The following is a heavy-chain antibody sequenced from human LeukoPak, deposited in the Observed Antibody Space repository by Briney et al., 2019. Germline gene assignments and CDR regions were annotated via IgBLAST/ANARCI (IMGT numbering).Heavy chain of an antibody. D-gene: IGHD3-22*01. J-gene: IGHJ4*02. CDR2: IYTSGST. CDR3: ARLNYDSSGYYKIPYYFDY. V-gene: IGHV4-4*07. CDR1: GGSISSYY. Sequence: SETLSLTCTVSGGSISSYYWSWIRQPAGKGLEWIGRIYTSGSTNYNPSLKSRVTMSVDTSKNQFSLKPSSVTAADTAVYYCARLNYDSSGYYKIPYYFDYWGQGTLVTVSS.